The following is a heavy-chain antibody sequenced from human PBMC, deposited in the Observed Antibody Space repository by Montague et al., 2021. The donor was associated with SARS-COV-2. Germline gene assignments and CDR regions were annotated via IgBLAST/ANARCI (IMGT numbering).Heavy chain of an antibody. Sequence: SETLSLTCTVSGGSLNNYFWSWIRQPPGKGLEWVGYISDSGSTKYNPSLQSRVTISVDTARNQFSLKLLSVTAADTAFYYCARVDSSGPGDYWGQGTLVTVSS. J-gene: IGHJ4*02. CDR3: ARVDSSGPGDY. D-gene: IGHD3-22*01. CDR1: GGSLNNYF. V-gene: IGHV4-59*08. CDR2: ISDSGST.